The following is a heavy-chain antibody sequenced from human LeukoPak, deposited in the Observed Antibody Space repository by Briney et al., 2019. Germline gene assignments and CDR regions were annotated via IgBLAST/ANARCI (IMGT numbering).Heavy chain of an antibody. V-gene: IGHV3-21*01. CDR3: AREWGGYCSSTSCYILDNQEVKDYFDY. CDR2: ISSSSSYI. Sequence: GGSLRLSCAASGFTFSSYSMNWVRQAPGKGLEWVSSISSSSSYIYYADSVKGRFTISRDNAKNSLYLQMNSLRAEDTAGYYCAREWGGYCSSTSCYILDNQEVKDYFDYWGQGTLVTVSS. CDR1: GFTFSSYS. J-gene: IGHJ4*02. D-gene: IGHD2-2*02.